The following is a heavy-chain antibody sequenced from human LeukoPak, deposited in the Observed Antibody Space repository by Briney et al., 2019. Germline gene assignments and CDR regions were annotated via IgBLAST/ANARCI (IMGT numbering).Heavy chain of an antibody. D-gene: IGHD3-10*01. V-gene: IGHV3-21*01. J-gene: IGHJ6*03. CDR1: GFTFSSYS. CDR3: ARDSSMVRGVGGSHPEYYYYMDV. Sequence: GGSLRLSCAASGFTFSSYSMNWVRQAPGKGLEWVSSISSSSSYIYYADSVKGRFTISRDNAKNSLYLQMNSLRAEDTAVYYCARDSSMVRGVGGSHPEYYYYMDVWGKGTTVTVSS. CDR2: ISSSSSYI.